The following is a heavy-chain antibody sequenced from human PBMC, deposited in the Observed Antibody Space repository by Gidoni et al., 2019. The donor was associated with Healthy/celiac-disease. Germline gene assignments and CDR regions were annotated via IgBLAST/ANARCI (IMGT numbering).Heavy chain of an antibody. Sequence: LQESGPGLVKPSQTLSLTCTVSGGSISSGRSYRSRIRQPAGQGLEWIGRIYTSGSTNYNPSLKSRVTISVDTSKNQFSLKLSSVTAADTAVYYCAREGPYGSGSYSTYYYYGMDVWGQGTTVTVSS. V-gene: IGHV4-61*02. CDR2: IYTSGST. D-gene: IGHD3-10*01. CDR1: GGSISSGRSY. CDR3: AREGPYGSGSYSTYYYYGMDV. J-gene: IGHJ6*02.